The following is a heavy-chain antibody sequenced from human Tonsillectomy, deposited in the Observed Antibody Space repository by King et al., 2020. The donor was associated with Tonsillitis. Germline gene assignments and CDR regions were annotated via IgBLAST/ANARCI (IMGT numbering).Heavy chain of an antibody. CDR3: ARDRSEMATLDY. V-gene: IGHV3-33*01. D-gene: IGHD5-24*01. Sequence: VQLVESGGGVVQPGRSLRLSCAASGFTFSSYGMHWVRQAPGKGLEWVAVIWYDGSNKYYADSVKGRFTISRDNSKNTLYLQMNSRRAEDTAVYYCARDRSEMATLDYWGQGTLVTVSS. J-gene: IGHJ4*02. CDR2: IWYDGSNK. CDR1: GFTFSSYG.